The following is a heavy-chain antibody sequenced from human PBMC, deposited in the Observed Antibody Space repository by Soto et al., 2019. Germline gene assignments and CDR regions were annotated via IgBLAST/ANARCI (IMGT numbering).Heavy chain of an antibody. CDR3: AKGYSGYVHDAFDI. Sequence: EVQLVESGGGLVQPGRSQRLSCAASGFTFDDYAMHWVRQAPGKGLEWVSGISWNSGSIGYADSVKGRFTISRDNAKNSLYLQMNSLRAEDTALYYCAKGYSGYVHDAFDIWGQGTMVTVSS. D-gene: IGHD5-12*01. CDR2: ISWNSGSI. CDR1: GFTFDDYA. J-gene: IGHJ3*02. V-gene: IGHV3-9*01.